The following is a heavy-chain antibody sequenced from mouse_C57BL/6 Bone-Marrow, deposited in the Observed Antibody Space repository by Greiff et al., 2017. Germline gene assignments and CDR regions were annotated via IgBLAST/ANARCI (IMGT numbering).Heavy chain of an antibody. D-gene: IGHD1-1*01. V-gene: IGHV1-82*01. CDR1: GYAFSSSW. CDR2: IYPGDGDT. J-gene: IGHJ1*03. Sequence: QVQLQQSGPELVKPGASVKISCKASGYAFSSSWMNWVKQRPGKGLEWIGRIYPGDGDTNYNGKFKGKATLTADKTSITAYMELSTLTSEDSAVYFCARAPIYYYGSRYFDVWGTGTTVTVSS. CDR3: ARAPIYYYGSRYFDV.